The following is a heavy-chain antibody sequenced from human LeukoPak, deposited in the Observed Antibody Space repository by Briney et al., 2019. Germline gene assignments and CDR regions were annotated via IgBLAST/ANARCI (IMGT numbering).Heavy chain of an antibody. CDR3: GRDHLYSFGCAQMDV. CDR1: GFTFSDYS. D-gene: IGHD5-18*01. CDR2: ISTSDSTT. J-gene: IGHJ6*04. V-gene: IGHV3-11*04. Sequence: GGSLRLSCAASGFTFSDYSMAWIRQAPGKGLEWVSEISTSDSTTYYADSVKGRFTVSRDNAKNSLHLQMNSLRAEDTAVYYCGRDHLYSFGCAQMDVWGKGTTVTVSS.